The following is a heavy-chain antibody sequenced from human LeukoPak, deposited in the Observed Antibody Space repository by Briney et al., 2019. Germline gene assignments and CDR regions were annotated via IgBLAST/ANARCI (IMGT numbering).Heavy chain of an antibody. V-gene: IGHV1-69*13. D-gene: IGHD2-15*01. J-gene: IGHJ3*02. CDR2: IIPIFGTA. CDR1: GGTFSSYA. Sequence: ASVKVSCKASGGTFSSYAISWVRQAPGQGLEWMGGIIPIFGTANYAQKFQGRVTITADESTSTAYMGLSRLRSDDTAVYYCARDAHCSGGTCARGAFDIWGQGTMVTVSS. CDR3: ARDAHCSGGTCARGAFDI.